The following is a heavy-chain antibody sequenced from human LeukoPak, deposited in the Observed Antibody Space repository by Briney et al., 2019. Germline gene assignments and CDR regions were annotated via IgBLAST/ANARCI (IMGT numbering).Heavy chain of an antibody. CDR1: GFTFSSYA. Sequence: GGSLRLSCAASGFTFSSYAMSWVRQAPGKGLEWVSGIVGNGDSTFYADSVKGRFTISRDNSKNTLYLQMSSLRAEDTAIYYCAKSSGGYYAGYFDYWGQGTLVTVSS. J-gene: IGHJ4*02. CDR2: IVGNGDST. CDR3: AKSSGGYYAGYFDY. V-gene: IGHV3-23*01. D-gene: IGHD1-26*01.